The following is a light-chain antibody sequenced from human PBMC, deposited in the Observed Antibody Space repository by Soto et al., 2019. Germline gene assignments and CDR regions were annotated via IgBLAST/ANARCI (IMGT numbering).Light chain of an antibody. CDR1: AGTVTSDHY. CDR3: MLSYYAAGV. J-gene: IGLJ2*01. Sequence: QAVVTQEPSLTVSPGGTVTLTCGSSAGTVTSDHYPYWFQQKPGQAPRTLIYDTVKKESWTPARFSGSLLGGRAALTLSGAQPEDEADYYCMLSYYAAGVLGGGTKVTVL. CDR2: DTV. V-gene: IGLV7-46*01.